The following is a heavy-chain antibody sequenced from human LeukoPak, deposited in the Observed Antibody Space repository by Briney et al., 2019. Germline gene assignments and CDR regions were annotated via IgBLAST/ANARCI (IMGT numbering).Heavy chain of an antibody. Sequence: PSETLSLTCTVSGGSISNGDHYWSWIRQHPGKGLEWIGYIYYSGSTNYNPSLKSRVTISVDTSKNQFSLKLSSVTAADTAVYYCARGPIRGYFSYYYYGMDVWGQGTTVTVSS. CDR3: ARGPIRGYFSYYYYGMDV. CDR2: IYYSGST. J-gene: IGHJ6*02. V-gene: IGHV4-61*08. D-gene: IGHD3-22*01. CDR1: GGSISNGDHY.